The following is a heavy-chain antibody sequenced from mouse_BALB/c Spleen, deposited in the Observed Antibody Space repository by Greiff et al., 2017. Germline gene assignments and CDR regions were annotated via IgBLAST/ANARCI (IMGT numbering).Heavy chain of an antibody. CDR1: GFTFSSFG. CDR2: ISSGSSTI. Sequence: EVMLVESGGGLVQPGGSRKLSCAASGFTFSSFGMHWVRQAPEKGLEWVAYISSGSSTIYYADTVKGRFTISRDNPKNTLFLQMTSLRSEDTAMYYCARQGDYWGQGTSVTVSS. V-gene: IGHV5-17*02. CDR3: ARQGDY. J-gene: IGHJ4*01.